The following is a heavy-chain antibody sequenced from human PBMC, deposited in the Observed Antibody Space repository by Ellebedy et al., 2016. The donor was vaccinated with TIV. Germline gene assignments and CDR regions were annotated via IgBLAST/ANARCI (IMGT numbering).Heavy chain of an antibody. V-gene: IGHV3-53*01. CDR1: GFTVSHTY. CDR2: IHTGGDT. Sequence: GESLKISCAASGFTVSHTYMSWVRQAPGKGLEWVSVIHTGGDTYYADSVKGRFTISRDSSKNTLYLQMNSLRAEDTAVYYCARRITGTYGDDALDIWGQGTMVTVSS. D-gene: IGHD1-20*01. CDR3: ARRITGTYGDDALDI. J-gene: IGHJ3*02.